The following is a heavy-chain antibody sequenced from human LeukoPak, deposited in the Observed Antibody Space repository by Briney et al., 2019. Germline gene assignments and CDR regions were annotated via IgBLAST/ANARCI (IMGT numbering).Heavy chain of an antibody. J-gene: IGHJ5*02. CDR3: ARDQQQLGWFDP. CDR2: IYSGGST. CDR1: GFTVSSNY. V-gene: IGHV3-66*01. Sequence: GGSLRLSCAASGFTVSSNYMSWVRQAPGKGLEWVSVIYSGGSTYYADSVKGRFTISRDNSENTLYLQMNSLRAEDTAVYYCARDQQQLGWFDPWGQGTLVTVSS. D-gene: IGHD6-13*01.